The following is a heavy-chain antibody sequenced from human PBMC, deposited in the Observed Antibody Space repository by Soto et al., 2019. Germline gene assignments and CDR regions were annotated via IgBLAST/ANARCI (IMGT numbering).Heavy chain of an antibody. Sequence: ASVKVSCKASGYTFTSYYMHWVRQAPGQGLEWMGIINPSGGSTSYAQKFQGRVTMTRDTSTSTVYMELSSLRSEDTAVYYCARVKGVDYYGSGSYPRSRYYGMDVWSQGTTVTVSS. CDR1: GYTFTSYY. D-gene: IGHD3-10*01. V-gene: IGHV1-46*01. CDR3: ARVKGVDYYGSGSYPRSRYYGMDV. CDR2: INPSGGST. J-gene: IGHJ6*02.